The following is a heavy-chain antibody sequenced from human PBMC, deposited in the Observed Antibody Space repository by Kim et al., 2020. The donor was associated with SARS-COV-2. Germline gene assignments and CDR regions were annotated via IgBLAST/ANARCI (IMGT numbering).Heavy chain of an antibody. D-gene: IGHD2-21*01. CDR2: YRGST. V-gene: IGHV4-31*02. J-gene: IGHJ4*02. CDR3: ARDPGVV. Sequence: YRGSTYYNPALKSRVTISVDTSKNQLSLRLSSVTAADTAVYYCARDPGVVWGQGTLVTVSS.